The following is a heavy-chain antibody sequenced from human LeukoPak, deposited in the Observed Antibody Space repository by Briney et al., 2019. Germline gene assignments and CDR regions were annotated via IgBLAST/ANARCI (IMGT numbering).Heavy chain of an antibody. CDR1: GYSISSAYY. Sequence: SETLSLTCAVSGYSISSAYYWGWIRQPPGKGLEWIGSIYYSGSTYYNPSLKSRVTISVDTSKNQFSLKLSSVTAADTAVYYCARHTYDFWSGYPDYWGQGTLVTVSS. J-gene: IGHJ4*02. CDR3: ARHTYDFWSGYPDY. D-gene: IGHD3-3*01. CDR2: IYYSGST. V-gene: IGHV4-38-2*01.